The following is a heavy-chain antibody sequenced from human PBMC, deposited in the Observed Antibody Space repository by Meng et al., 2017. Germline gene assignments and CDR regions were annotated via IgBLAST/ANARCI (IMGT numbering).Heavy chain of an antibody. CDR3: ARTNNNHYYPTEYYFDY. J-gene: IGHJ4*02. Sequence: SGPTLVKPTPTLTLTCTFSGFSLSTSGMCVSWIRQPPGKALEWLALIDWDDDKYYSTSLKTRLTISKDTSKNQVVLTMTNMDPVDTATYYCARTNNNHYYPTEYYFDYWGQGTLVTVSS. D-gene: IGHD1-14*01. CDR1: GFSLSTSGMC. CDR2: IDWDDDK. V-gene: IGHV2-70*01.